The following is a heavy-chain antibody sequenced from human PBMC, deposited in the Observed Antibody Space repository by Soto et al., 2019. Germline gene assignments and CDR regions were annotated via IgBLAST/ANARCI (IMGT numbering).Heavy chain of an antibody. J-gene: IGHJ6*02. CDR2: IKEDGSEK. CDR1: GFTFSSSW. Sequence: PVGSLRLSCAASGFTFSSSWMTWVRQAPGKGLAWVANIKEDGSEKYYVDSVKGRFTISRDNTNESLYLQMNSLRAEDTAVYYCARDPAPVGYRGLDVWGQGTTVTV. CDR3: ARDPAPVGYRGLDV. D-gene: IGHD5-12*01. V-gene: IGHV3-7*01.